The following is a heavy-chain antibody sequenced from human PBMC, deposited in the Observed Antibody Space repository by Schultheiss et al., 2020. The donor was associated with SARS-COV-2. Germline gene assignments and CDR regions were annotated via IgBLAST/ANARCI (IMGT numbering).Heavy chain of an antibody. V-gene: IGHV5-51*01. D-gene: IGHD6-19*01. CDR2: IYPADSNT. CDR1: GYSFTSYW. J-gene: IGHJ3*02. CDR3: ARTVVAGQSDAFDI. Sequence: GESLKISCKGSGYSFTSYWIGWVRQMPGKGLEWMGIIYPADSNTRYSPSFQGQVTISADKSISTAYLQWSSLQASDTAIYYCARTVVAGQSDAFDIWGQGTMVTVSS.